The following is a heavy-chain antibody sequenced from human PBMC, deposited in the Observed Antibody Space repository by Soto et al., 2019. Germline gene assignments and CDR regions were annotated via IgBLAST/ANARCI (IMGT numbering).Heavy chain of an antibody. D-gene: IGHD3-22*01. Sequence: QVQLVQSGAEVKKPGSSVKVSCKTSGGTFSSYAISWVRQAPGQGLEWMGGIIPMFGTANYAQKFQGRVTITADDSTSTAYMELSSPRSEDTAVYYCARSRANYYDSRGYYYSTFDYWGQGTLVTVSS. CDR1: GGTFSSYA. CDR2: IIPMFGTA. J-gene: IGHJ4*02. V-gene: IGHV1-69*12. CDR3: ARSRANYYDSRGYYYSTFDY.